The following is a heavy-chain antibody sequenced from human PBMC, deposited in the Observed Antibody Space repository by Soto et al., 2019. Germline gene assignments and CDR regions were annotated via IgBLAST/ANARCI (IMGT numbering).Heavy chain of an antibody. V-gene: IGHV4-59*01. CDR2: LYYGRSA. CDR3: ARGINYYDSSGDSWFDP. D-gene: IGHD3-22*01. Sequence: SETLSLTCAVSGDSISSYYCMWIRQPPGKGLESIGYLYYGRSANYNPSLKSRVTLSVDTSTNQCSLTLSSMTAADTAVYYCARGINYYDSSGDSWFDPWGQGTLVTVSS. J-gene: IGHJ5*02. CDR1: GDSISSYY.